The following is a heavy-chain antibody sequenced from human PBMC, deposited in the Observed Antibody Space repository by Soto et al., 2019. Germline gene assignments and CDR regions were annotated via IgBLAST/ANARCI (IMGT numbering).Heavy chain of an antibody. Sequence: PGGSLRLSCAASGFTFSSYAMSWVRQAPGKGLEWVSAISGSGGSTYYADSVKGRFTISRDNSKNTLYLQMNSLRAEDTAVYYCAKDRRPRGYYGGYYFDYWGQGTLVTVSS. CDR3: AKDRRPRGYYGGYYFDY. CDR1: GFTFSSYA. D-gene: IGHD1-26*01. CDR2: ISGSGGST. V-gene: IGHV3-23*01. J-gene: IGHJ4*02.